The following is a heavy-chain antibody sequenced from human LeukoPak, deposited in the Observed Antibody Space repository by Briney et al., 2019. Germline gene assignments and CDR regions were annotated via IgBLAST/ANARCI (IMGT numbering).Heavy chain of an antibody. J-gene: IGHJ4*02. Sequence: GGSLRLSCAASGFTFSSYAMSWVRQAPGKGLEWVSSINDSGGSTYYADSVKGRFTISRDNSKNTLYVQMNSLRAEDTAVYYCAKDAGIAVAGNLDYWGQGTLVTVSS. CDR1: GFTFSSYA. CDR3: AKDAGIAVAGNLDY. CDR2: INDSGGST. D-gene: IGHD6-19*01. V-gene: IGHV3-23*01.